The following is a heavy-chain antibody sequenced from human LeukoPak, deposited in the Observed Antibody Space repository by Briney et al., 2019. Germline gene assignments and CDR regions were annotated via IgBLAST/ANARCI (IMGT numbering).Heavy chain of an antibody. CDR1: GYTFTAYA. Sequence: GASVKVCCKASGYTFTAYAMIWVRQAPGQGLEWMGWINTNTGNPTYAQGLTGRFVFSLDTSVSTAYLQISSLKAEDTAVYYCAREVRAFDYWGQGTLVTVSS. V-gene: IGHV7-4-1*02. CDR2: INTNTGNP. D-gene: IGHD4-11*01. CDR3: AREVRAFDY. J-gene: IGHJ4*02.